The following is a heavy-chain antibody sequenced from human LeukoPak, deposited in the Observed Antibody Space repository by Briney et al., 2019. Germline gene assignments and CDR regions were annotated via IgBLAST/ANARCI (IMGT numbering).Heavy chain of an antibody. J-gene: IGHJ5*02. D-gene: IGHD2/OR15-2a*01. CDR3: ARRANTWFDP. V-gene: IGHV4-59*05. CDR2: IYYSGST. CDR1: GDSMSSYY. Sequence: SETLSLTCSVSGDSMSSYYWSWIRQPPGKGLEWIGSIYYSGSTYYNPSLKSRFTISVDTSKSQFSLKLSSVTAADTAVYYCARRANTWFDPWGQGTLVTVSS.